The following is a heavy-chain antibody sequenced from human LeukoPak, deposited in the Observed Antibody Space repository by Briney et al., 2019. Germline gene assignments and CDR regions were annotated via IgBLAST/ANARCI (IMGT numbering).Heavy chain of an antibody. V-gene: IGHV4-39*07. CDR1: GGSISSSSYY. CDR2: IYYSGST. D-gene: IGHD6-19*01. J-gene: IGHJ3*02. CDR3: AKKGAVAGTRGAFDI. Sequence: PSETLSLTCTVSGGSISSSSYYWGWIRQPPGTGLEWIGSIYYSGSTYYNPSLKSRVTISVDTSKNQFSLKLSSVTAADTAVYYCAKKGAVAGTRGAFDIWGQGTMVTVSS.